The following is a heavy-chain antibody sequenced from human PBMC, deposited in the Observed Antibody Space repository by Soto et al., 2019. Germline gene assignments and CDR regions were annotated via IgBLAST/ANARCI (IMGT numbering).Heavy chain of an antibody. V-gene: IGHV3-30*18. CDR3: AKGFSPRSMTVVMNKHLDS. CDR2: ISHDASIK. CDR1: GFTFSNFG. J-gene: IGHJ4*02. D-gene: IGHD3-22*01. Sequence: QVQLVESGGGVVQPGRSLRLSCAASGFTFSNFGMHWVRQAPGKGLEWVAVISHDASIKYYADSVKGRFTISRDNSNDILGLQVDSLTEDYAAVYYCAKGFSPRSMTVVMNKHLDSWGQGTLLTVSS.